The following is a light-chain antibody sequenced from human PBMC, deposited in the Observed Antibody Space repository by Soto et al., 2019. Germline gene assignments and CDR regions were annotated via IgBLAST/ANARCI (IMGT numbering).Light chain of an antibody. Sequence: DIVLTQSPATLSLSQGERATLYCGASQRVSGGFLAWYQQKPGLAPRLILYDTSFRATGIPDRFSCSGSGTDFTLTISRLDPEDFAVYYCQQYGSSPSFDQRTKVEIK. V-gene: IGKV3D-20*01. CDR2: DTS. J-gene: IGKJ1*01. CDR3: QQYGSSPS. CDR1: QRVSGGF.